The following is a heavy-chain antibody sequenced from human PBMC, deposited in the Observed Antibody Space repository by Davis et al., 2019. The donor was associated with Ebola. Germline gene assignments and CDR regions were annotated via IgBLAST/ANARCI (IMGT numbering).Heavy chain of an antibody. Sequence: PGGSLRLSCKGSGYSFTSYWIGWVRQMPGKGLEWMGIIYPGDSDTRYSPSFQGQVTISADKSISTAYLQWSSLKASDTAMYYCAKSMGFWSGYYDWDYWGQGTLVTVSS. CDR1: GYSFTSYW. V-gene: IGHV5-51*01. J-gene: IGHJ4*02. CDR2: IYPGDSDT. D-gene: IGHD3-3*01. CDR3: AKSMGFWSGYYDWDY.